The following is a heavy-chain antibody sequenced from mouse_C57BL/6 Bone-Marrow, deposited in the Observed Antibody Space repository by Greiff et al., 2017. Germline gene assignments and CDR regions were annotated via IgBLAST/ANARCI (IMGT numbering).Heavy chain of an antibody. CDR3: TPWLLRKYFDY. D-gene: IGHD2-3*01. Sequence: VQLQQSGAELVRPGASVTLSCKASGYTFTDYEMHWVKQTPVHGLEWIGAIDPETGGTAYNQKFQGKAILTADKSSSTAYMELRSLTSEDSAVYYWTPWLLRKYFDYWGQGTTLTVSS. CDR1: GYTFTDYE. J-gene: IGHJ2*01. V-gene: IGHV1-15*01. CDR2: IDPETGGT.